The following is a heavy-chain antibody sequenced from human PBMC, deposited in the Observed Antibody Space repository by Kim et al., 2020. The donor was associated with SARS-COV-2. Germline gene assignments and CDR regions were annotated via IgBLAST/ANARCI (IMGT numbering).Heavy chain of an antibody. Sequence: ASVKVSCKASGYTFTSYDINWVRQATGQGLQWMGWMNPNSGNTGYAQKFQGRVTMTRNTSISTAYMELSSLRSEDTAVYYCARGGWVGQQLPYWGQGTLVTVSS. D-gene: IGHD6-13*01. V-gene: IGHV1-8*01. J-gene: IGHJ4*02. CDR2: MNPNSGNT. CDR3: ARGGWVGQQLPY. CDR1: GYTFTSYD.